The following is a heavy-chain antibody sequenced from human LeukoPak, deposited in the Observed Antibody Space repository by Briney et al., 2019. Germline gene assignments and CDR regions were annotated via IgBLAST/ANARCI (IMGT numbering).Heavy chain of an antibody. CDR1: GFTFSNFW. CDR2: IKEDGSEK. Sequence: PGGSLRLSCTASGFTFSNFWMSWVRQAPGKGLEWVANIKEDGSEKYYVDSVKGRFTISRDNAKNSLYLQLNSLRAEDTAVYYCARALVIDYWGQGTLVTVSS. CDR3: ARALVIDY. V-gene: IGHV3-7*01. J-gene: IGHJ4*02. D-gene: IGHD2-21*01.